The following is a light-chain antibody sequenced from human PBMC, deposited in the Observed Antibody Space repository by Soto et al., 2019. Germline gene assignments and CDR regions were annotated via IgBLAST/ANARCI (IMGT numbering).Light chain of an antibody. Sequence: DIQMTQSPSSVSASVGDRVTITCRASQGISSWLVWYQQKPGKAPKLLIYAASTLQSGVPSRFSSSGSETHFTLTISNLQPEDFATYYCQQADSFPWTFGQGTQVEIK. CDR3: QQADSFPWT. V-gene: IGKV1-12*02. CDR1: QGISSW. J-gene: IGKJ1*01. CDR2: AAS.